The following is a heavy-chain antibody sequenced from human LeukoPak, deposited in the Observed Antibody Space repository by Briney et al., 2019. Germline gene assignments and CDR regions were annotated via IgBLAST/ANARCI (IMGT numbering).Heavy chain of an antibody. CDR3: AKTTAGYSSGRYPGWPIDY. J-gene: IGHJ4*02. CDR1: GFTFRSYA. CDR2: ISGSGGDT. Sequence: GGSLRLSCAASGFTFRSYAIYWVRQAPGKGLEWVSGISGSGGDTYFADSVKGRFTVSRDNSKNTVFLQMDSLRAEDTAVYYCAKTTAGYSSGRYPGWPIDYWGQGTLVTVSS. D-gene: IGHD6-19*01. V-gene: IGHV3-23*01.